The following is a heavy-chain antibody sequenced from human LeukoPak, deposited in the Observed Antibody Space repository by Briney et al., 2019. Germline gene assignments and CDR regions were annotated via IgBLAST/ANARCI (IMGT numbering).Heavy chain of an antibody. CDR2: INPNSGGT. Sequence: ASVKVSCKASGYTFTGYYMHWVRQAPGQGLEWMGWINPNSGGTNYAQKFQGRVTMTRDTSISTAYMEPSRLRSDDTAVYYCAREPITIFGVVPDFDYWGQGTLVTVSS. D-gene: IGHD3-3*01. V-gene: IGHV1-2*02. CDR3: AREPITIFGVVPDFDY. CDR1: GYTFTGYY. J-gene: IGHJ4*02.